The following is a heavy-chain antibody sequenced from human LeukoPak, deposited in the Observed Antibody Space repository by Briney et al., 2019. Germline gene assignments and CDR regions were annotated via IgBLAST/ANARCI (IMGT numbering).Heavy chain of an antibody. CDR2: ISGSGATT. Sequence: GGSLRLSCAASGFTFDDYAMHWVRQAPGKGLEWVSGISGSGATTYYADSVKGRFTISRDKSNNTLYLQMNSLRAEDTAVYYCAKDYAYYYGSGIGGFDYWGQGTLVTVSS. CDR1: GFTFDDYA. CDR3: AKDYAYYYGSGIGGFDY. V-gene: IGHV3-23*01. J-gene: IGHJ4*02. D-gene: IGHD3-10*01.